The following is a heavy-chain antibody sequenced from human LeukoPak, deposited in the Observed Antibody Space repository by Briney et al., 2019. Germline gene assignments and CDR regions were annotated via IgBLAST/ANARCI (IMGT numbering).Heavy chain of an antibody. CDR2: INPNSGGT. CDR3: ARVGYYDSSGLPGAFDI. J-gene: IGHJ3*02. Sequence: ASVKVSRKASGYTFTGYYMHLVRQAPGPGLEWMGGINPNSGGTNYAQKFQGRVTMTRDTSTSTVYMELSSLRSEDTAVYYCARVGYYDSSGLPGAFDIWGQGTMVTVSS. V-gene: IGHV1-2*02. CDR1: GYTFTGYY. D-gene: IGHD3-22*01.